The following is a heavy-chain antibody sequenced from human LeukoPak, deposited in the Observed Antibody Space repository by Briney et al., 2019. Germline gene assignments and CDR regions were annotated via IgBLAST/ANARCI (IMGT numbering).Heavy chain of an antibody. D-gene: IGHD6-13*01. Sequence: SVKVSCKASGGTFSSYAISWVRQAPGQGLEWMGGIIPIFGTANYAQKFQGRVTITTDESTSTAYMELSSLRSEDTAVYCCARIAAAGDRGDYWGQGTLVTVSS. CDR2: IIPIFGTA. CDR1: GGTFSSYA. CDR3: ARIAAAGDRGDY. V-gene: IGHV1-69*05. J-gene: IGHJ4*02.